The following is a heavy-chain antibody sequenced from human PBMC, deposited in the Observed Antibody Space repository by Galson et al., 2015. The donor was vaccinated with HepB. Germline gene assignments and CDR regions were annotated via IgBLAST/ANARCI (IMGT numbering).Heavy chain of an antibody. CDR1: GFTFSSYG. J-gene: IGHJ4*02. D-gene: IGHD2-21*02. Sequence: SLRLSCAASGFTFSSYGMHWVRQAPGKGLEWVAVISYDGSNKYYADSVKGRFTISRDNSKNTLYLQMNSLRAEDTAVYYCAKVGMTHKLDFDYWGQGTLVTVSS. CDR2: ISYDGSNK. CDR3: AKVGMTHKLDFDY. V-gene: IGHV3-30*18.